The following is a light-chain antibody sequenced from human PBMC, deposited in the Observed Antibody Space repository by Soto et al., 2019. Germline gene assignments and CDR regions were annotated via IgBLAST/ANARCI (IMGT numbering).Light chain of an antibody. CDR2: YDS. CDR1: NIGSKS. V-gene: IGLV3-21*04. Sequence: SYVLTQPPSVSVAPGKTARITCGGNNIGSKSVHWYQQKPGQAPVLGIYYDSDRPSGIPERFSGSNSGNTATLTISRVEAGDEADYYCQVWDSSSDHVVFGGGTKVTVL. J-gene: IGLJ2*01. CDR3: QVWDSSSDHVV.